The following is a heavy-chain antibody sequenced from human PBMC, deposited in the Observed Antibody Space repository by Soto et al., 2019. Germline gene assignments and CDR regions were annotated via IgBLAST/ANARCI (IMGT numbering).Heavy chain of an antibody. Sequence: GGSLILSCAASGFTFSSYGMHWVRQAPGKGLEWVAVISYDGSNKYYADSVKGRFTISRDNSKNTLYLQMNSLRAEDTAVYYCAKTSKYYYDSSGYPIFYFDYWGQGTLVTVSS. D-gene: IGHD3-22*01. CDR3: AKTSKYYYDSSGYPIFYFDY. CDR1: GFTFSSYG. J-gene: IGHJ4*02. CDR2: ISYDGSNK. V-gene: IGHV3-30*18.